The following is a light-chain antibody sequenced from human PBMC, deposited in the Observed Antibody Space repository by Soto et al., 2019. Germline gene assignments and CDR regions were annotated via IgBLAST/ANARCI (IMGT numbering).Light chain of an antibody. CDR1: SXNIGTNP. Sequence: QSVLTQPPSASGTPGQRVTISCSGGSXNIGTNPVAWYQQLPGTAPKLPINDDKHRPSGVPERFSGSRSGTSASLAISGLQSEDEADYFCGTWDASLSGYVFGTGTKVTVL. J-gene: IGLJ1*01. CDR3: GTWDASLSGYV. CDR2: DDK. V-gene: IGLV1-44*01.